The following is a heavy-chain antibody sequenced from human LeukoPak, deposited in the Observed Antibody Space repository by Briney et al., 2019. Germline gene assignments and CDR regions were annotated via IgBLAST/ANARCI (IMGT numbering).Heavy chain of an antibody. V-gene: IGHV1-2*02. J-gene: IGHJ4*02. D-gene: IGHD3-3*01. CDR2: INPNSGGT. CDR1: GYTFTGYY. CDR3: AGWVYYDFWSGYYKSGYFDY. Sequence: ASVKVSCKASGYTFTGYYMHWVRQAPGQGLEWMGWINPNSGGTNYAQKFQGRVTMTRDTSISTAYMELSRLRSDDTAVYYCAGWVYYDFWSGYYKSGYFDYWGQGTLVTVSS.